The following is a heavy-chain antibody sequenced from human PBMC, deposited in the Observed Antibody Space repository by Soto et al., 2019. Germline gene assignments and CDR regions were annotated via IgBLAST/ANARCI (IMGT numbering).Heavy chain of an antibody. CDR3: ARGGPCVAARPGGMDV. CDR2: ISSSSSTI. V-gene: IGHV3-48*02. CDR1: GFTFSSYS. J-gene: IGHJ6*02. Sequence: AGSLRLSCAASGFTFSSYSMNWVRQAPGKGLEWVSYISSSSSTIHYADSVKGRFTISRDNAKNSLYLQMNGLRDEDTAVYYCARGGPCVAARPGGMDVWGQGTRVTVSS. D-gene: IGHD6-6*01.